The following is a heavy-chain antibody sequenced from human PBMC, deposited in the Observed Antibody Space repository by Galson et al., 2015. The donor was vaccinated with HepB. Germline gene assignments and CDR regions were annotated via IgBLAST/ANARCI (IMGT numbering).Heavy chain of an antibody. CDR3: AKDGPPSFIPHFSDQ. V-gene: IGHV3-23*01. CDR2: ISGGGGHT. D-gene: IGHD2-21*01. J-gene: IGHJ4*02. CDR1: GFTFTTYA. Sequence: SLRLSCAASGFTFTTYAMSWVRQAPGKGLEWVSSISGGGGHTYYADSVKGRCTISRDRSKNMVYLQMNRLRAEDTAVYYCAKDGPPSFIPHFSDQWGQGALVTVSS.